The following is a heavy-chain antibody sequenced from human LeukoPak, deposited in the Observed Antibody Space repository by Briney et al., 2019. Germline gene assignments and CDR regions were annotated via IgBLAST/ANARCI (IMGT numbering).Heavy chain of an antibody. CDR3: TTLYCSSTSCQDY. J-gene: IGHJ4*02. V-gene: IGHV3-15*01. CDR2: IKSKTDGGTT. Sequence: GGSLRLSCAASGFTFSNAWMSWVRQAPGKGLEWVGRIKSKTDGGTTDYAAPVKGRFTISRDDSKNTLYLQMDSLKTEDTAVYYCTTLYCSSTSCQDYWGQGTLVTVSS. D-gene: IGHD2-2*01. CDR1: GFTFSNAW.